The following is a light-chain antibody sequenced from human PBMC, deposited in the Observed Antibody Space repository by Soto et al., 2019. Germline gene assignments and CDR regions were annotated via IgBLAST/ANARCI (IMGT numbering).Light chain of an antibody. J-gene: IGKJ5*01. V-gene: IGKV3D-20*01. CDR1: QSVSSSY. Sequence: EIVLTQSPATLSLSPGERATLSCEASQSVSSSYLAWYQQKPGLAPRLLIYDASIRATGIPDRFSGSGSGTDFTLTISRVEPEDFAVYYCQQYGSSLITFGRGTRLEIK. CDR2: DAS. CDR3: QQYGSSLIT.